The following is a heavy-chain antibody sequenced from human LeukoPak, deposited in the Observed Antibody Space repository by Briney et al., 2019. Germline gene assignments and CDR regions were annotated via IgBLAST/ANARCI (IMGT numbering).Heavy chain of an antibody. CDR1: GFKFNGYA. CDR2: TGGSDDNT. D-gene: IGHD6-19*01. J-gene: IGHJ4*02. CDR3: TKDLMTGFSSGWYFAY. Sequence: GGSLRFSCEGSGFKFNGYAMSWVRQAPGKGLEWVAVTGGSDDNTHYADSVKGRFTISRDNSESRLFLHMNSLRPDDSALYYCTKDLMTGFSSGWYFAYWGPGTLVTVSS. V-gene: IGHV3-23*01.